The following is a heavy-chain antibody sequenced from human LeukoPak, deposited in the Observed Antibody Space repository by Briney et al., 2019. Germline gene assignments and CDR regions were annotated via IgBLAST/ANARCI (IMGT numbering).Heavy chain of an antibody. D-gene: IGHD2-2*01. J-gene: IGHJ4*02. CDR3: ANRFCTSSGCGVAY. CDR1: GFTFSNHG. Sequence: PGRSLRLSCAASGFTFSNHGMLWVRQAPGKGLDWVAVVSYDGSDKHYADSVKGRFTISRDNSKNTLYLQLNSLRGDDTAVYYCANRFCTSSGCGVAYWGQGTLVTVSS. V-gene: IGHV3-30*18. CDR2: VSYDGSDK.